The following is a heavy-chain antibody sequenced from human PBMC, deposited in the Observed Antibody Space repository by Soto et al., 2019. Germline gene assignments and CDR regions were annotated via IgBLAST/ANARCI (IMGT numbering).Heavy chain of an antibody. CDR3: AKGDASGEWDPRYSSSIPDY. V-gene: IGHV3-23*01. D-gene: IGHD6-6*01. CDR1: GFTFSSYA. J-gene: IGHJ4*02. CDR2: ISGSGGST. Sequence: GGSLRLSCAASGFTFSSYAMSWVRQAPGKGLEWVSAISGSGGSTYYADSVKGRFTISRDNSKNTLYLQMNSLRAEDTAVYYCAKGDASGEWDPRYSSSIPDYWGQGTLVTVSS.